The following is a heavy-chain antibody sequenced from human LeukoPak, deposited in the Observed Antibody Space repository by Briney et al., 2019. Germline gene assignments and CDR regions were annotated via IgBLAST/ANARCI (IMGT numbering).Heavy chain of an antibody. CDR2: IYYSGST. CDR3: ARTYSSSWYGFDY. V-gene: IGHV4-59*08. D-gene: IGHD6-13*01. Sequence: SETLSLTCTVSGGSISSYYWSWIRQPPGKGLEWIGYIYYSGSTNYNPSLKSRVTISVDTSKNQFSLKLSSVTAADTAVYYCARTYSSSWYGFDYWGQGTPVTVSS. J-gene: IGHJ4*02. CDR1: GGSISSYY.